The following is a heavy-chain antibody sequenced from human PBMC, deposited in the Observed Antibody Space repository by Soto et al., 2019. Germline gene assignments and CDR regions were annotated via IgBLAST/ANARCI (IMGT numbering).Heavy chain of an antibody. CDR3: ARINGGSPDF. CDR2: IYYSGTT. V-gene: IGHV4-31*02. Sequence: SETLSLTCTVSGGSISSGGYYWTWIRQHPGKGLEWIGYIYYSGTTMYNPSLKSRVTMSVDPPKSQLSLKLTSVTAADTAVYYCARINGGSPDFWGQGTLVTVSS. CDR1: GGSISSGGYY. J-gene: IGHJ4*02. D-gene: IGHD2-15*01.